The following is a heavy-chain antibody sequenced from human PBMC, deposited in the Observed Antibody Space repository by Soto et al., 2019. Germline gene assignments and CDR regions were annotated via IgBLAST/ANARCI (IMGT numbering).Heavy chain of an antibody. V-gene: IGHV1-3*01. J-gene: IGHJ3*02. CDR1: GYTFTSYT. CDR2: INSGNGNT. CDR3: ARGLTMVRGVILDAFDI. D-gene: IGHD3-10*01. Sequence: ASVKVSCKASGYTFTSYTMHWVRQAPGQRLEWMGWINSGNGNTKCSQKFQGRVTITRDTSANTAYMELSSLRSEDTAVYYCARGLTMVRGVILDAFDIWGQGTMVTVS.